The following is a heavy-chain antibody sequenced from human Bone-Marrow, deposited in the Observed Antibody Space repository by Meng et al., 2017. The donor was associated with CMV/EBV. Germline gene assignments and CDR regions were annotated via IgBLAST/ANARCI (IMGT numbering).Heavy chain of an antibody. J-gene: IGHJ5*02. D-gene: IGHD3-3*01. Sequence: SETLSLTCTVSGGSISSYYWSWIRQPPGKGLEWIGYIYYSGSTNYNPSLKSRVTISVDTSKNQFSLKLSSVTAADTAVYYCARVTIFGVIGWFVPWGQGTLVTVSS. CDR2: IYYSGST. CDR3: ARVTIFGVIGWFVP. V-gene: IGHV4-59*01. CDR1: GGSISSYY.